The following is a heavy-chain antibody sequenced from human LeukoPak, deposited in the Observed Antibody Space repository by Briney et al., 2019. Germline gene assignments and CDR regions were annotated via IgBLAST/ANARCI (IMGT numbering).Heavy chain of an antibody. CDR1: GGSISSSNW. J-gene: IGHJ4*02. CDR3: ARVLRYCSGGSCGYYFNY. V-gene: IGHV4-4*02. D-gene: IGHD2-15*01. CDR2: IYHSGST. Sequence: SETLSLTCAVSGGSISSSNWWSWVRQPPGKGLEWIGEIYHSGSTNYNPSLKSRVTISVDKSKNQFSLKLSSVTAADTAVYYCARVLRYCSGGSCGYYFNYWGQGTLVTVSS.